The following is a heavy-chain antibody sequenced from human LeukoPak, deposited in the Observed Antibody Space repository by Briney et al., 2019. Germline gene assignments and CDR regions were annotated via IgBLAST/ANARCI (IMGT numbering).Heavy chain of an antibody. CDR2: ISISGGST. CDR3: ARRSKSSAIWYYFDY. V-gene: IGHV3-23*01. D-gene: IGHD6-25*01. Sequence: GGSLRLSCAASGFTFSSNAMSWVRQAPGKGLEWVSAISISGGSTYYADSVKGRFTISRDNSRNTLYLQMNSLRAEDTAVYYCARRSKSSAIWYYFDYRGQGTLVTVSS. CDR1: GFTFSSNA. J-gene: IGHJ4*02.